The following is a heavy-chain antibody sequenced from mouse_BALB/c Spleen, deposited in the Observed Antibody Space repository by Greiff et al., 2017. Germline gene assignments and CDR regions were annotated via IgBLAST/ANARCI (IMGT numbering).Heavy chain of an antibody. J-gene: IGHJ3*01. D-gene: IGHD2-10*01. CDR1: GYTFTSYW. V-gene: IGHV1-69*02. Sequence: QGQLQQPGAELVKPGASVKLSCKASGYTFTSYWMHWVKQRPGQGLEWIGEIDPSDSYTNYNQKFKGKATLTVDKSSSTAYMQLSSLTSEDSAVYYCARSFYGNYVAYWGQGTLVTVSA. CDR2: IDPSDSYT. CDR3: ARSFYGNYVAY.